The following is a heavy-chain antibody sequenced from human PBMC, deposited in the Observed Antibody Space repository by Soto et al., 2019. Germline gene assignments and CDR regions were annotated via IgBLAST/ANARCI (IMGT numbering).Heavy chain of an antibody. D-gene: IGHD2-8*01. CDR2: IFYSGNT. J-gene: IGHJ4*02. CDR3: VRMVYNTDIDY. CDR1: VVSISISSYY. V-gene: IGHV4-39*01. Sequence: SETLYVICSLSVVSISISSYYWGWIRQPPGKGRESIRSIFYSGNTHYNPSLKTRATISVDTSKNQFSLKLTSVTAADTAVYYCVRMVYNTDIDYWGQGTSVTLSS.